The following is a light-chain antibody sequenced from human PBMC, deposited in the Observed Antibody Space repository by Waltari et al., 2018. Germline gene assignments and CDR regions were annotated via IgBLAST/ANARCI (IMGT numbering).Light chain of an antibody. CDR1: GRVNRD. CDR2: KDS. Sequence: SFELTQPPSLSVSPGETATIDWSGDGRVNRDDSWYQQKSGQAPLLLISKDSSRPSGIPERFSGSNSGNRATLTVSGTQTVDEADYYCPTSNSTTAIFGGGTKLTVL. V-gene: IGLV3-1*01. J-gene: IGLJ2*01. CDR3: PTSNSTTAI.